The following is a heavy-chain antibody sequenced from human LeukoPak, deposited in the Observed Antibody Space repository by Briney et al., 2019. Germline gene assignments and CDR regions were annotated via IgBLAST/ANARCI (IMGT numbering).Heavy chain of an antibody. CDR1: GYTFTSYD. J-gene: IGHJ4*02. CDR3: ARAKATSGAARGGIGY. D-gene: IGHD6-6*01. Sequence: GASVKVSCKASGYTFTSYDINWVRQATGQGLEWMGWVNPNSGNTGYAQKFQGRVTMTRNTSISTAYMELSSLRSEDTAVYYCARAKATSGAARGGIGYWGQGTLVTVSS. CDR2: VNPNSGNT. V-gene: IGHV1-8*01.